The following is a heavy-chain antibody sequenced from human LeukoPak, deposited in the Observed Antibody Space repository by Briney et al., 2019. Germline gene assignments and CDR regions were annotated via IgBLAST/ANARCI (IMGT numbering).Heavy chain of an antibody. Sequence: GASVKVSCKASGGTFSSYAISWVRQAPGRGLEWMGGIIHIFGTANYAQKFQGRVTITADESTSTAYMELSSLRSEDTAVYYCARGANYDILTGYYHLHYYYYGMDVWGKGTTVTVSS. D-gene: IGHD3-9*01. CDR2: IIHIFGTA. CDR3: ARGANYDILTGYYHLHYYYYGMDV. V-gene: IGHV1-69*13. CDR1: GGTFSSYA. J-gene: IGHJ6*04.